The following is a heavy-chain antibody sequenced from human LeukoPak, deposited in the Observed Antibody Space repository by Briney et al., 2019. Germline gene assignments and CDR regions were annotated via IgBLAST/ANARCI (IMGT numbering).Heavy chain of an antibody. CDR3: TKGDYDILTALDY. J-gene: IGHJ4*02. Sequence: GGSLRLSCAASGFTFSGYAMSWVRQAPGKGLELGSGISGSGSSTYYADSVKGRLTISRDNSKHTLYLQMNTLRPEDTAVYYCTKGDYDILTALDYWGQGTLVTVSS. V-gene: IGHV3-23*01. CDR1: GFTFSGYA. D-gene: IGHD3-9*01. CDR2: ISGSGSST.